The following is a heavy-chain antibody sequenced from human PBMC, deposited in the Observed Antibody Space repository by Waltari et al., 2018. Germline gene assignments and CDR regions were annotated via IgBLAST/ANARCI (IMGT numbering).Heavy chain of an antibody. Sequence: EAQLVESGGGLVQSGGYLRLSCVASGFPLFVHAMDWVRQAPGRGLEWLSSIGSSDTTTSYADSVKGRFTISRDNAKNSVFLQMDSLRAADTAVYFCARGGLNNYYNSFDNWGEGTLVTVSS. D-gene: IGHD3-10*01. CDR2: IGSSDTTT. CDR3: ARGGLNNYYNSFDN. V-gene: IGHV3-48*03. J-gene: IGHJ4*02. CDR1: GFPLFVHA.